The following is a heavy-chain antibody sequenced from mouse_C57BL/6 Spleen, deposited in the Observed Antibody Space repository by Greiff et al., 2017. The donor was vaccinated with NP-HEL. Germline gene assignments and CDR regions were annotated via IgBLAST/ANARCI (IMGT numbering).Heavy chain of an antibody. V-gene: IGHV1-9*01. Sequence: QVQLQQSGAELMKPGASVKLSCTASGYTFTGYWIEWVKQRPGHGLEWIGEILPGSGSTNYTEKFKGKATFTADTSSNTPYMQLSSLTTEDSAIYYCAKIYYGNYWYFDVWGTGTTVTVSS. J-gene: IGHJ1*03. D-gene: IGHD2-1*01. CDR2: ILPGSGST. CDR1: GYTFTGYW. CDR3: AKIYYGNYWYFDV.